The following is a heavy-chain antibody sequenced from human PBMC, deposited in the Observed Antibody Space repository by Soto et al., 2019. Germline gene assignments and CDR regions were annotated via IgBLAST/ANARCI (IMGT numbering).Heavy chain of an antibody. V-gene: IGHV3-23*01. Sequence: EVQLLESGGGLVQPGGSLRLSCAASGFTFTPYAMSWVRQAPGKGLEWVSVITGGVGITYYADSVKGRFPISRDNSKNTLYLQMNSLRAEDTAVYYCAKFQGGTLNKWYFHYWGQGTLVTVSS. CDR2: ITGGVGIT. D-gene: IGHD3-16*01. CDR3: AKFQGGTLNKWYFHY. CDR1: GFTFTPYA. J-gene: IGHJ4*02.